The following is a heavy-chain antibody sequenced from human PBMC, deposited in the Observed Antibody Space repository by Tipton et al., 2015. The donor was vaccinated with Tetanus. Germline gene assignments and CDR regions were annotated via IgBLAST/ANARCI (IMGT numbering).Heavy chain of an antibody. V-gene: IGHV3-21*01. CDR1: GFNFHSYS. CDR3: ASGSALDY. J-gene: IGHJ4*02. CDR2: ISSTSAYI. Sequence: SLRLSCAGSGFNFHSYSMNWVRQAPGKGLEWVSSISSTSAYIYYADSLKGRFTISRDNAKNSLYLQMNSLRVEDTAVYYCASGSALDYWGQGSLVTVSS. D-gene: IGHD6-25*01.